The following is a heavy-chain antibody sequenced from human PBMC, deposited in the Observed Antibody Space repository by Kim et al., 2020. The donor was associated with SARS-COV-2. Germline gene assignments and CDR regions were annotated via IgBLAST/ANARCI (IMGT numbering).Heavy chain of an antibody. V-gene: IGHV5-51*01. D-gene: IGHD2-2*01. Sequence: GESLKISCKGSGYSFTNYWIGWVRQMPGEGLEWMGIIYPGDSDTRYSPSFQGQVTISADKSISTAYLQWRSLKASDSATSYCAKYPYCSSTSCYGGYYFYGMDVWGQGTTVTVSS. CDR3: AKYPYCSSTSCYGGYYFYGMDV. CDR1: GYSFTNYW. J-gene: IGHJ6*02. CDR2: IYPGDSDT.